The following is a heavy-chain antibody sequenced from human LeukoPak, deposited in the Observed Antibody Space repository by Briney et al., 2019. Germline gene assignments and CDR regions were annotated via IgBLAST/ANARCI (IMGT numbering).Heavy chain of an antibody. J-gene: IGHJ4*02. Sequence: PRGSLRLSCAASEFSVSSNYMSWVRQAPGKGLEWVSVIYSGGSTYYADSVKGRFTISRDNSKNTLYLQMNSLRAEDTAVYYCASTYYFDYWGQGTLVTVSS. CDR3: ASTYYFDY. CDR2: IYSGGST. CDR1: EFSVSSNY. V-gene: IGHV3-53*01.